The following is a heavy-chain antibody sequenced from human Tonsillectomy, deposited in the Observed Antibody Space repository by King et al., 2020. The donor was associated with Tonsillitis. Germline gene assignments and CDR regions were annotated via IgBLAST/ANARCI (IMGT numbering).Heavy chain of an antibody. J-gene: IGHJ4*02. CDR3: ARLIMMVVVIDY. D-gene: IGHD3-22*01. Sequence: QLQESGPGLVKPSETLSLTCTVSDGPINSDSYYWGWIRQPPGKGLEWIGSLYYSGSTYYNPSLKSRVTISVDTSKNQFSLKLSSVTAADTAVYYCARLIMMVVVIDYWGRGTLVTVSS. V-gene: IGHV4-39*07. CDR1: DGPINSDSYY. CDR2: LYYSGST.